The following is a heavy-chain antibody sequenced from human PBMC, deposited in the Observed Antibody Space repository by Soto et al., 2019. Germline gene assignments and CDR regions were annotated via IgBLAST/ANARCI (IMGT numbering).Heavy chain of an antibody. J-gene: IGHJ2*01. V-gene: IGHV4-59*01. CDR1: GGSISSYY. CDR2: IYYTGST. Sequence: QVQLQESGPGLVKPSETLSLTCTVSGGSISSYYWSWIRQPPGKGLEWIGYIYYTGSTNYNPSLKSGVTISVDTSKNQFSQQLCSLSAADTAAYYGENFNWYFDLLGRGTLVTVSS. CDR3: ENFNWYFDL.